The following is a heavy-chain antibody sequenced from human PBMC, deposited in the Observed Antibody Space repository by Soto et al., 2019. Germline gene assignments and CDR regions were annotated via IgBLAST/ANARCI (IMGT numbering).Heavy chain of an antibody. Sequence: ASETLSLTCTVSGGSISSGDYYWSWIRQHPGKGLEWIGYIYYSGNTYYNPSLKSRLTISVDTSKNQFSLKLSSVTAADTAVYFCARLRDGHNYFDYWGQGTLVTVSS. D-gene: IGHD3-10*01. J-gene: IGHJ4*02. V-gene: IGHV4-31*03. CDR1: GGSISSGDYY. CDR2: IYYSGNT. CDR3: ARLRDGHNYFDY.